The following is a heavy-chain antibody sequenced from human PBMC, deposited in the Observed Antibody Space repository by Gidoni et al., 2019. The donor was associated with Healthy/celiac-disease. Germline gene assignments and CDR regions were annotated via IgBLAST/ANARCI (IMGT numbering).Heavy chain of an antibody. J-gene: IGHJ6*02. CDR2: IIPIFGTA. Sequence: QVQLVQSGAEVKKPGSSVKVSCKASGGTFSSYAISWVRQAPGQGLEWMGGIIPIFGTANYAQKFQGRVTITADESTSTAYMELSSLRSEDTAVYYCARWGHYGDYEGSPYYYYYGMDVWGQGTTVTVSS. CDR1: GGTFSSYA. CDR3: ARWGHYGDYEGSPYYYYYGMDV. V-gene: IGHV1-69*01. D-gene: IGHD4-17*01.